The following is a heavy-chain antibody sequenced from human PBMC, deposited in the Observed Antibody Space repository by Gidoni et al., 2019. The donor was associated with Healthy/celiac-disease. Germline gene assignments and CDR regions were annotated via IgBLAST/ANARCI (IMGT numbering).Heavy chain of an antibody. Sequence: QVQLPESGPGLVKPSQTLSLTFTFSGCSISSGVYYWSWIRQPPGKGLEWIGYIYYSGSTYYNPSLKSRVTISVDTSKNQFSLKLSSVTAADTAVYYCARVAYYYGSGSYYFDYWGQGTLVTVSS. J-gene: IGHJ4*02. D-gene: IGHD3-10*01. CDR2: IYYSGST. CDR1: GCSISSGVYY. CDR3: ARVAYYYGSGSYYFDY. V-gene: IGHV4-30-4*01.